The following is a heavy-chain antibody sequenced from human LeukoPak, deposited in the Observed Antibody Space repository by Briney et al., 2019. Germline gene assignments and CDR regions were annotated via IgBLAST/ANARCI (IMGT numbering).Heavy chain of an antibody. J-gene: IGHJ4*02. CDR3: AKSRAFDY. V-gene: IGHV3-7*01. CDR2: VGPDGREK. Sequence: GGSLRLSCAASGFTFSPYWMTWVRQAPGKGLEWVANVGPDGREKNYVDSVKGRFIISRDNAKSSLYLQMDGLRAEDTAVYYCAKSRAFDYWGQGTLVTVSS. CDR1: GFTFSPYW.